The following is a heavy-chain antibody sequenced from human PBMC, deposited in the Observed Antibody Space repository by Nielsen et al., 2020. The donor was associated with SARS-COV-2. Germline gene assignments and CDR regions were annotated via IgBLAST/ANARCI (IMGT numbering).Heavy chain of an antibody. D-gene: IGHD2-15*01. CDR3: ARVPLGAATGYYYYYYGMDV. J-gene: IGHJ6*02. CDR2: ISSSSSYT. CDR1: GFTFSDYY. V-gene: IGHV3-11*06. Sequence: GESLKISCAASGFTFSDYYMSWIRQAPGKGLEWVSYISSSSSYTNYADSVKGRFTISRDNAKNSLYLQMNSLRDEDTAVYYCARVPLGAATGYYYYYYGMDVWGQGTTVTVSS.